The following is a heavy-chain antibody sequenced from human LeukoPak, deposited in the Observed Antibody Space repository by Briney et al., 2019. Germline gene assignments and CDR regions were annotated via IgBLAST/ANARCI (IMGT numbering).Heavy chain of an antibody. D-gene: IGHD2-8*02. J-gene: IGHJ4*02. CDR1: GGSFSGYY. Sequence: SETLSLTCGVYGGSFSGYYWSWVRQPAGKGLEWIGRIYTSGSTNYNPSLKSRVTISVDTSKNQFSLKLSSVTAADTAVYYCARGPLWYYFDYWGQGTLVTVSS. V-gene: IGHV4-59*10. CDR2: IYTSGST. CDR3: ARGPLWYYFDY.